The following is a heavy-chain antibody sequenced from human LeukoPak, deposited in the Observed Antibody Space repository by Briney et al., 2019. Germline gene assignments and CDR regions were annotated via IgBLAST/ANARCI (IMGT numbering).Heavy chain of an antibody. CDR2: ISAYNGNT. CDR1: VYTFTSYG. Sequence: ASVRVSCKASVYTFTSYGVTWVRQAPGQGLEWMGWISAYNGNTNYAQKLQGRVAMTTDTSTSTAYMELRSLISDDTAVCYCAGGSGISTDPFDPWGQGTLVTVSS. V-gene: IGHV1-18*01. CDR3: AGGSGISTDPFDP. D-gene: IGHD3-10*01. J-gene: IGHJ5*02.